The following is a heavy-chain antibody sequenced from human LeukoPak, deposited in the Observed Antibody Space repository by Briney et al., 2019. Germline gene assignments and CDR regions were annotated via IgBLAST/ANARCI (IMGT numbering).Heavy chain of an antibody. CDR2: ISSSGSTI. CDR1: GFTLSDYY. CDR3: ARVLTFGELSLAP. J-gene: IGHJ5*02. V-gene: IGHV3-11*01. D-gene: IGHD3-10*01. Sequence: GGSLRLSCAASGFTLSDYYMSWIRQAPGKGLEWISYISSSGSTIFYADSVKGRFTISRDNTKNSLYLQMNSLRAEDTAVYYCARVLTFGELSLAPWGQGTLVTVSS.